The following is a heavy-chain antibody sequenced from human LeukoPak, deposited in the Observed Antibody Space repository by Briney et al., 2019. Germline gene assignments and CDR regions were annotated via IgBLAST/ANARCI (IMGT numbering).Heavy chain of an antibody. CDR2: IFYDGSNK. CDR1: GFNFGSYG. CDR3: ARGSNEHAAALDP. D-gene: IGHD1-1*01. J-gene: IGHJ5*02. Sequence: GGSLRLSYVASGFNFGSYGMHWIRQAPDKGLEWVAFIFYDGSNKFYEDSVKGRFTIYRDNPKNTVYLEMNSLRDEDTAVYYCARGSNEHAAALDPWGQGTLVIVSS. V-gene: IGHV3-33*01.